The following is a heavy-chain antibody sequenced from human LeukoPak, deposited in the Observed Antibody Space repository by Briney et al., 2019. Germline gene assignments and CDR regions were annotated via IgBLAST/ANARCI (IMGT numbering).Heavy chain of an antibody. D-gene: IGHD5-12*01. CDR3: ARDAGNSGYGCDL. J-gene: IGHJ5*02. V-gene: IGHV3-48*01. CDR2: LRYTGET. Sequence: GGSLRLSCAASGFTFSQYSINWVRQAPGKGLEWVSHLRYTGETFYAGSVKGRFTISKDNVRNSLYLQMNSLRAEDTAMYYCARDAGNSGYGCDLWGQGTLVTVSS. CDR1: GFTFSQYS.